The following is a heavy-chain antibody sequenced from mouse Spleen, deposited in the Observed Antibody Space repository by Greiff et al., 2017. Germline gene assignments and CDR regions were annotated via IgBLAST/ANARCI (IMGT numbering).Heavy chain of an antibody. CDR3: ARGTVVATKDFAY. CDR1: GFTFSDYG. V-gene: IGHV5-17*01. D-gene: IGHD1-1*01. CDR2: ISSGSSTI. Sequence: EVKLVESGGGLVKPGGSLKLSCAASGFTFSDYGMHWVRQAPEKGLEWVAYISSGSSTIYYADTVKGRFTISRDNAKNTLFLQMTSLRSEDTAMYYCARGTVVATKDFAYWGQGTLVTVSA. J-gene: IGHJ3*01.